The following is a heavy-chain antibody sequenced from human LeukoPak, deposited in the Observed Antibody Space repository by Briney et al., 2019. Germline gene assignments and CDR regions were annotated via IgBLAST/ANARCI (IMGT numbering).Heavy chain of an antibody. CDR1: GFTFSSYW. CDR3: ARELRTFDS. J-gene: IGHJ4*02. CDR2: IKHNGDEL. V-gene: IGHV3-7*01. Sequence: PGGSLRLSCAASGFTFSSYWMTWVRQAPGKGLEWVANIKHNGDELNYVDSVEDRFTISRDNAKNSLYLHMTDLRAEDTAVCYCARELRTFDSWGQGTLVTVSS. D-gene: IGHD3-16*01.